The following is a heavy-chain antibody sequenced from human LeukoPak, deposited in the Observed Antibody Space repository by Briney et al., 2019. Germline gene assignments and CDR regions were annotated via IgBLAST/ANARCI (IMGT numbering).Heavy chain of an antibody. D-gene: IGHD2-21*02. Sequence: ASVKVSCKASGYTFTSYAMNWVRQAPGQGLEWMGRIIPILGIAHYAQKFQGRVTITADKSTNTVYMELSSLRFEDTAVYYCARDTGHIVVVTARPGGNWFDPWGQGTLVTVSS. J-gene: IGHJ5*02. CDR1: GYTFTSYA. CDR3: ARDTGHIVVVTARPGGNWFDP. CDR2: IIPILGIA. V-gene: IGHV1-69*04.